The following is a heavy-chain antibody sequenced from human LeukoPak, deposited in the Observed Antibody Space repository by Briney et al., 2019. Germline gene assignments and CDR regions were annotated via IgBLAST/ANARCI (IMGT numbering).Heavy chain of an antibody. Sequence: GGSLRLSCAASRFTFSSYWMSWVRQAPGKGLEWVANIKQDGSEKYYVDSVKGRFTISRDNAKNSLYLQMNSLRAEDTAVYYCARSTVAGTCDYWGQGTLVTVSS. V-gene: IGHV3-7*01. CDR2: IKQDGSEK. CDR3: ARSTVAGTCDY. D-gene: IGHD6-19*01. CDR1: RFTFSSYW. J-gene: IGHJ4*02.